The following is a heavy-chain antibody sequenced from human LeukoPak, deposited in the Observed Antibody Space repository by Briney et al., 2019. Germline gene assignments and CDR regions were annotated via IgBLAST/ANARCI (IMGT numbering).Heavy chain of an antibody. CDR3: ARDGRYCSSTSCYTGAYFAY. D-gene: IGHD2-2*02. V-gene: IGHV4-38-2*02. CDR2: IYHSGST. CDR1: GYSISSGYY. J-gene: IGHJ4*02. Sequence: SETLSLTCAVSGYSISSGYYWGWIRQPPGKGLEWIGSIYHSGSTYYNPSLKSRVTISVDTSKNQFSLKLSSVSAADTAVYYCARDGRYCSSTSCYTGAYFAYWGQRTLLIVSS.